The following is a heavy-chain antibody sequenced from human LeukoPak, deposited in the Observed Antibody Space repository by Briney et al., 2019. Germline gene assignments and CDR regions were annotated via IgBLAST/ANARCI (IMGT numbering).Heavy chain of an antibody. D-gene: IGHD3-10*01. V-gene: IGHV6-1*01. J-gene: IGHJ5*02. CDR2: TYYTSKWYN. Sequence: TLSLTCAISGDSVSSKSATWNWIRQSPSRGLEWLGRTYYTSKWYNDYAISVKSRITINPDTSKNQFSLQLTSVTPDDTAVYYCAREGWFGEPPSHWFDPWGQGTLVTVSS. CDR1: GDSVSSKSAT. CDR3: AREGWFGEPPSHWFDP.